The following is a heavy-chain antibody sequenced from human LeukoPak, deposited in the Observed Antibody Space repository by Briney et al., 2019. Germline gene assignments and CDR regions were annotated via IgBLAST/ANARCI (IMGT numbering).Heavy chain of an antibody. Sequence: PGGSLRLSCAASGFTFSSYWVSWVRQAPGKGLEWVANIKQDGSEKYYVDSVKGRFTISRDNAKNSLYLQMNSLRAEDTAVYYCARRGSGSSWPLGNWFDPWGQGTLVTVSS. J-gene: IGHJ5*02. CDR1: GFTFSSYW. CDR2: IKQDGSEK. V-gene: IGHV3-7*01. D-gene: IGHD6-13*01. CDR3: ARRGSGSSWPLGNWFDP.